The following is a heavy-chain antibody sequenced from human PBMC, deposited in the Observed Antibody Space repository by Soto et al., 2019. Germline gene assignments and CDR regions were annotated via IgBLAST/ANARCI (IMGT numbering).Heavy chain of an antibody. Sequence: SETLSLTCTVSGGSISSYYLSWIRQPPGKGLEWIGYIYYSGSTNYNPSLKSRVTISVDTSKNQFSLKLSSVTAADTAVYYCARSDTAMGPSYYYYMDVWGKGTTVTVSS. CDR3: ARSDTAMGPSYYYYMDV. J-gene: IGHJ6*03. CDR2: IYYSGST. D-gene: IGHD5-18*01. CDR1: GGSISSYY. V-gene: IGHV4-59*08.